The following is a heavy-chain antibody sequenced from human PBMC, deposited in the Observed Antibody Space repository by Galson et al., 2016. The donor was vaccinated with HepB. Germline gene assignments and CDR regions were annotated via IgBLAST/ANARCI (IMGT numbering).Heavy chain of an antibody. CDR1: GFTFSTYD. V-gene: IGHV3-13*04. Sequence: SLRLSCAASGFTFSTYDMHWVRQATGKGLEWVSGIGTAGDTYYPDSVKGRFSISRENAKNSLYLQMNSLGAGDTAVYYCARSPRTDWYFDLWGRGTLVTVSS. D-gene: IGHD3/OR15-3a*01. J-gene: IGHJ2*01. CDR3: ARSPRTDWYFDL. CDR2: IGTAGDT.